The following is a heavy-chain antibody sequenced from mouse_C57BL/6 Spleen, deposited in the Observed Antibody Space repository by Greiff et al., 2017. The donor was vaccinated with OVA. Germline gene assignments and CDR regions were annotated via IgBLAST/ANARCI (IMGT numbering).Heavy chain of an antibody. CDR1: GYSFTGYY. V-gene: IGHV1-42*01. CDR2: INPSTGGT. CDR3: ALVDYYAMDY. D-gene: IGHD2-10*02. J-gene: IGHJ4*01. Sequence: VQLKQSGPELVKPGASVKISCKASGYSFTGYYMNWVKQSPEKSLEWIGEINPSTGGTTYNQKFKAKATLTVDKSSSTAYMQLKSLTSEDSAVYYCALVDYYAMDYWGQGTSVTVSS.